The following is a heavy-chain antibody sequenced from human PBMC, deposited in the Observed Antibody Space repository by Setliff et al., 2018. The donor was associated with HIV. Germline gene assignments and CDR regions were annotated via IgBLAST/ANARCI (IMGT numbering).Heavy chain of an antibody. CDR3: AKMVGGSRSSGICYFDY. J-gene: IGHJ4*02. CDR2: ISGSGTTT. V-gene: IGHV3-23*01. D-gene: IGHD3-22*01. Sequence: GGSLRLSCAGSGFAFSSYAMGWVRQAPGKGREWVSVISGSGTTTYYADSVKGRFTISRDNSKNTVYLKMNSLRAEDTAIYYCAKMVGGSRSSGICYFDYWGQGTLVTVSS. CDR1: GFAFSSYA.